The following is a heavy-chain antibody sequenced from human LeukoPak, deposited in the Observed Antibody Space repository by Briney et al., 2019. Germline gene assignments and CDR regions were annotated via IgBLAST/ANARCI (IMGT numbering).Heavy chain of an antibody. CDR2: IIPIFGTA. CDR1: GGTFSSYA. Sequence: SVKVSCKASGGTFSSYAISWVRQAPGQGLEWMGGIIPIFGTANYAQKFQGRVTITADESTSTAYMELRSLRSDDTAVYYCARDIRYSSNLFDYWGQGTLVTVSS. V-gene: IGHV1-69*13. J-gene: IGHJ4*02. D-gene: IGHD6-13*01. CDR3: ARDIRYSSNLFDY.